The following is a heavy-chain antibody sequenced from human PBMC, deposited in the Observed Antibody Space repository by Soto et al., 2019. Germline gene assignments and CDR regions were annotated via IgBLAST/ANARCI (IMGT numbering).Heavy chain of an antibody. CDR3: ARHGSTYYYDSSGSGMDV. CDR2: IDPSDSYT. J-gene: IGHJ6*02. CDR1: GYSFTIYC. Sequence: PGESLKISCNGSGYSFTIYCISLVLQMPGKGLEWMGRIDPSDSYTNYSPSFQGHVTISADKSISTAYLQWSSLKASDTAMYYCARHGSTYYYDSSGSGMDVWGQGTTVTVSS. V-gene: IGHV5-10-1*01. D-gene: IGHD3-22*01.